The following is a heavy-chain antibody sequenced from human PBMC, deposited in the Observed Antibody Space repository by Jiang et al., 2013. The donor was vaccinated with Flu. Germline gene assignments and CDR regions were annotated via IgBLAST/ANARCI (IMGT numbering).Heavy chain of an antibody. CDR1: GGSVNSGNFY. D-gene: IGHD3-22*01. CDR3: VRGRYYDSSAYYIFDD. V-gene: IGHV4-61*01. CDR2: VYSSGST. Sequence: GLLKPSETLSLTCTVSGGSVNSGNFYWSWIRQPPGKGLEYIGYVYSSGSTNYNPSLKSRVTISVDSSKNHFSLKLISVTAADTAIYYCVRGRYYDSSAYYIFDDWGQGNLVTVPS. J-gene: IGHJ4*02.